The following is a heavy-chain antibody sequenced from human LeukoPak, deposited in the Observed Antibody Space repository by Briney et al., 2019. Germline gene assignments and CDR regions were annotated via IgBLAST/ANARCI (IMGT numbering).Heavy chain of an antibody. D-gene: IGHD5-24*01. Sequence: GGSLRLSCAVSGFTFSNYAMNWVRQAPGKGLEWVSGISGSGGGTYYADSVEGRFTISRDNSKNTLFLQMNSLKAEDTAVYYCAKGTQPSRRDGYGASDYWGQGTLVTVSS. CDR1: GFTFSNYA. CDR2: ISGSGGGT. J-gene: IGHJ4*02. V-gene: IGHV3-23*01. CDR3: AKGTQPSRRDGYGASDY.